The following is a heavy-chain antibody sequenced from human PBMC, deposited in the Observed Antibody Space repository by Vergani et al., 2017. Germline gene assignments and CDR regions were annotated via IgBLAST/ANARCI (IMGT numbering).Heavy chain of an antibody. J-gene: IGHJ4*02. D-gene: IGHD3-22*01. Sequence: EVQLVQSGAEVKKPGESLKISCKGSGFSFTTYWIGWVRQMPGKGLEWMGIIYPDDSDTRYSPSFQGQVTISADKSISTAYLQWSSLKASDTAMYYCAGGPWYYYSSGYYHPFDYWGQGTLVTVSS. CDR2: IYPDDSDT. CDR1: GFSFTTYW. V-gene: IGHV5-51*01. CDR3: AGGPWYYYSSGYYHPFDY.